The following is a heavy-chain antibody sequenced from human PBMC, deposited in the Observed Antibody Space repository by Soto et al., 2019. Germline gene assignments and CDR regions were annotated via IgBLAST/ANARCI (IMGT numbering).Heavy chain of an antibody. V-gene: IGHV4-30-4*01. J-gene: IGHJ4*02. Sequence: PSETLSLTCTVSGGSISSGDYYWSWIRQPPGKGLEWIGYIYYSGSTYYNPSLKSRVTISVDTSKNQFSLKLSSVTAADTAVYYCARHKRNYYDSSGYSYYFDYWGQGTPVTVSS. CDR1: GGSISSGDYY. CDR3: ARHKRNYYDSSGYSYYFDY. CDR2: IYYSGST. D-gene: IGHD3-22*01.